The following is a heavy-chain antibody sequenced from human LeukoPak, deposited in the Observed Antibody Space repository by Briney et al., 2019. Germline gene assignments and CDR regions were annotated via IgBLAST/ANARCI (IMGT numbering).Heavy chain of an antibody. V-gene: IGHV3-30-3*01. CDR3: ARAAYPDLVAPGGY. D-gene: IGHD5-12*01. CDR2: ISYDGSNK. CDR1: GFTFGSYA. J-gene: IGHJ4*02. Sequence: GGSLRLSCAASGFTFGSYAMHWVRQAPGKGLEWVAVISYDGSNKYYADSVKGRFTISRDNSKNTLYLQMNSLRAEDTAVYYCARAAYPDLVAPGGYWGQGTLVTVSS.